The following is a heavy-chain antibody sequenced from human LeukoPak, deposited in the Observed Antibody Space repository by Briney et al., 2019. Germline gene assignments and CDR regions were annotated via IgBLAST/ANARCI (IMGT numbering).Heavy chain of an antibody. J-gene: IGHJ4*02. Sequence: PGGSLRLSCAASGFTFNTYEMNCVRQAPGKGLEWVSHISSSGGSISYADSVRGRFTISRDNAKNALYLQMNSLRAEDTAVYYCARDRSGYGVFDFWGQGTLVTVSS. V-gene: IGHV3-48*03. CDR2: ISSSGGSI. D-gene: IGHD5-12*01. CDR1: GFTFNTYE. CDR3: ARDRSGYGVFDF.